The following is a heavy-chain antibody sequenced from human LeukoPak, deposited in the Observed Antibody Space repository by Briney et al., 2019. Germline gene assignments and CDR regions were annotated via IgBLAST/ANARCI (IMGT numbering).Heavy chain of an antibody. D-gene: IGHD6-19*01. J-gene: IGHJ4*02. Sequence: PPGGSLRLSCAASGFTFSSYAMSWVRQAPGKGLEWVSAISGSGGSTYYADSVKGRFTISRDNSKNTLYLQMNSLRAEDTAVYYCAREPTPGIAVAGTLDYWGQGTLVTVSS. CDR3: AREPTPGIAVAGTLDY. CDR2: ISGSGGST. V-gene: IGHV3-23*01. CDR1: GFTFSSYA.